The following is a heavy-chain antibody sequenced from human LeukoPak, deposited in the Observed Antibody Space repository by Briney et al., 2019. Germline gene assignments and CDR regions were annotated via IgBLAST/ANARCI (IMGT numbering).Heavy chain of an antibody. CDR2: INPNSGGT. V-gene: IGHV1-2*02. CDR1: GYTFTGYY. Sequence: ASVKVSCKASGYTFTGYYMHWVRQAPGQGLEWMGWINPNSGGTNYAQKFQGRVTMTRDTSISTAYMELSRLRSVDTAVYYCARARYDILTGHPFDYWGQGALVTVSS. J-gene: IGHJ4*02. D-gene: IGHD3-9*01. CDR3: ARARYDILTGHPFDY.